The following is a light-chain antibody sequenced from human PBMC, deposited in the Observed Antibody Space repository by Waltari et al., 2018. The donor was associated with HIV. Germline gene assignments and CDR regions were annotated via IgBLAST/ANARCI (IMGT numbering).Light chain of an antibody. Sequence: QSALTQPASVSGSPGQSITISCTGTGSDVGGYNYVSWYQHHPGQAPKLMIYEVSNRTSGVSNRFSGSKSGNTASLTISGLQAEDEADYYCSSYTSSSTYVFGTGTKVTVL. CDR1: GSDVGGYNY. V-gene: IGLV2-14*01. J-gene: IGLJ1*01. CDR3: SSYTSSSTYV. CDR2: EVS.